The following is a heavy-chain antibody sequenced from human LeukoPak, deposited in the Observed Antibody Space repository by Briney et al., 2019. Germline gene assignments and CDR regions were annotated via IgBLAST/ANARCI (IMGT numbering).Heavy chain of an antibody. Sequence: ASVKVSCKASGDTFTGYYMHWVRQAPGQGLEWMGWINPNSGGTNYAQKFQGGVTMTRDTSTSTVYMELSSLRSEDTAVYYCARGAPLWYYDSSGYYPPGGYFQHWGQGTLVTVSS. CDR1: GDTFTGYY. V-gene: IGHV1-2*02. J-gene: IGHJ1*01. CDR3: ARGAPLWYYDSSGYYPPGGYFQH. CDR2: INPNSGGT. D-gene: IGHD3-22*01.